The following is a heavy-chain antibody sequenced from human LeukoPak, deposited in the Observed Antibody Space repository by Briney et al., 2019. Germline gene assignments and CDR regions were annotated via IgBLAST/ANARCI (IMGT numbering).Heavy chain of an antibody. Sequence: GESLKISCKGSGYSYTNFWIGWVRQMPGKGLEWMGVISPGDSGIRYSPSFQGQVTISVDRSISTAYLQWSSLKASDSAMYYCAAGGASAPWGQGTLVTVSS. V-gene: IGHV5-51*01. J-gene: IGHJ5*02. CDR2: ISPGDSGI. CDR3: AAGGASAP. D-gene: IGHD3-16*01. CDR1: GYSYTNFW.